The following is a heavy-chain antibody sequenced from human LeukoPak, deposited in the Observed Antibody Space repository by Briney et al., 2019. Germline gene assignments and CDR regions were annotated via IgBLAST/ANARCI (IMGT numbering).Heavy chain of an antibody. V-gene: IGHV3-23*01. Sequence: GGSLRLSCAASGFTFSSYAMSWVRQAPGKGLEWVSAISGSGGSTYYADSVKGRFTISRDNSKNTLYLQMNSLRAEDTAVYYCAKARHYYDSSGYPAYFDYWGQGTLVTVSS. CDR3: AKARHYYDSSGYPAYFDY. D-gene: IGHD3-22*01. J-gene: IGHJ4*02. CDR2: ISGSGGST. CDR1: GFTFSSYA.